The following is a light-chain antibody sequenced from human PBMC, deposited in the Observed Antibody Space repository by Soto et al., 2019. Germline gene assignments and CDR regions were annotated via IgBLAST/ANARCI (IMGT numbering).Light chain of an antibody. CDR2: DVS. CDR1: SSDVGGYIY. CDR3: CSYAGSYTYV. J-gene: IGLJ1*01. V-gene: IGLV2-11*01. Sequence: QSVLTQARAVSGSPGQSVTISCTGTSSDVGGYIYVSWYQQHPGKAPTLMIYDVSKRPSGVPDRFSGSKSGNTASLTISGLQAEDEADYYCCSYAGSYTYVFGTGTKVTVL.